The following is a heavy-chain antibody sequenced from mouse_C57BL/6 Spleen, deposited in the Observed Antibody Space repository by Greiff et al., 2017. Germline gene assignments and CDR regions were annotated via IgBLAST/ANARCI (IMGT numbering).Heavy chain of an antibody. CDR2: ILPGSGST. J-gene: IGHJ2*01. D-gene: IGHD2-5*01. CDR3: AGTYYSNYGDFDY. V-gene: IGHV1-9*01. CDR1: GYTFTGYW. Sequence: QVQLQQSGAELMKPGASVKLSCKATGYTFTGYWIEWVKQRPGHGLEWIGEILPGSGSTNYNEKFKGKATFTADTSSNTAYMQLSRLTTEDSAIYYCAGTYYSNYGDFDYWGQGTTLTVSS.